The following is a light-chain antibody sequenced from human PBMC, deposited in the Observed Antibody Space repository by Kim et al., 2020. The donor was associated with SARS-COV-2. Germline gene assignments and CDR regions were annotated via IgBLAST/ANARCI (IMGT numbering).Light chain of an antibody. V-gene: IGKV1-33*01. Sequence: SASMGDRVTITCQASQDITKYLNWYQQRPGKPPKLLIFDAYTLERGVPPRIIGGGSGTDFSLTITGLQPEDIATYYCQQFDSLPYTFGQGTKLEIK. CDR1: QDITKY. CDR2: DAY. CDR3: QQFDSLPYT. J-gene: IGKJ2*01.